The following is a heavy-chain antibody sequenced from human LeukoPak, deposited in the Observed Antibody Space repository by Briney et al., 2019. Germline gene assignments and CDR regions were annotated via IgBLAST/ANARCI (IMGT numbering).Heavy chain of an antibody. J-gene: IGHJ4*02. Sequence: PSETLSLTCTVSGGSISSGSYYWSWLRQPAGKGLEWIGEINHSGSTNYNPSLKSRVTISVDTSKNQFSLKLSSVTAADTAVYYCARLSRRGITMVRGPQRQYYFDYWGQGTLVTVSS. CDR2: INHSGST. CDR3: ARLSRRGITMVRGPQRQYYFDY. CDR1: GGSISSGSYY. V-gene: IGHV4-61*10. D-gene: IGHD3-10*01.